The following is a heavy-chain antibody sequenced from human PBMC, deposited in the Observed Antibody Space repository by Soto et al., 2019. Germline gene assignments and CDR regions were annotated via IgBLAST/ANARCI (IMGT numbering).Heavy chain of an antibody. V-gene: IGHV5-51*01. CDR1: GYYFTSYW. Sequence: GESLKISCKGSGYYFTSYWIGWVRQMPGKGLEWMGIIYAGDSDTRYSPSFQGQVTISADKSIATAYLQWSSLKASDTAIYYCARRPNFFHSGVSPLHSFDYWSQGTLVTFPS. J-gene: IGHJ4*02. CDR3: ARRPNFFHSGVSPLHSFDY. D-gene: IGHD2-15*01. CDR2: IYAGDSDT.